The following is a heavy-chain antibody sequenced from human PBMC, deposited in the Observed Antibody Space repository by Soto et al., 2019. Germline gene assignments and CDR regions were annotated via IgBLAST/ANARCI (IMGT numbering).Heavy chain of an antibody. Sequence: DVRLFESGGGLVQPGGTLRLSCAASGFTFSSYSMSWVPHAPGKGLDWVSTIGTSASTYYGDSVRGRFTISRDYSRNTLYLQMNSWRAEGTAVYYGADLSTYCTCANADWGQGTLISVS. J-gene: IGHJ4*02. V-gene: IGHV3-23*01. CDR3: ADLSTYCTCANAD. CDR2: IGTSAST. D-gene: IGHD2-8*02. CDR1: GFTFSSYS.